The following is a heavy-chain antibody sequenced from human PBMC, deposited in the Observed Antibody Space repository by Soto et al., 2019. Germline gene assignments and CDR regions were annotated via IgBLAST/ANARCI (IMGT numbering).Heavy chain of an antibody. J-gene: IGHJ4*02. CDR2: ISSSGTTT. CDR1: GFTFSGYA. CDR3: GRGRGSYSFDY. D-gene: IGHD3-16*01. V-gene: IGHV3-23*01. Sequence: GGSLRLSCEASGFTFSGYAMNWVRQAPGKGLEWVASISSSGTTTYYADSVKGRFTIARDNSKNTLYLQMHGLRAEDTAVYYCGRGRGSYSFDYWGQGTLATVAS.